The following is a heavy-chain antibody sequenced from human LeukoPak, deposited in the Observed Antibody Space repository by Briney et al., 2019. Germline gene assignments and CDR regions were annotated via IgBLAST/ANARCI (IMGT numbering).Heavy chain of an antibody. Sequence: GSLRLSCAASGFTFSSSAMSWIRQPPGKGLEWIGEINHSGSTNYNPSLKSRVTISVDTSKNQFSQKLSSVTAADTAVYYCARGNTYYDFWSGYYTVDLDYWGQGTLVTVSS. CDR1: GFTFSSSA. D-gene: IGHD3-3*01. V-gene: IGHV4-34*01. CDR2: INHSGST. CDR3: ARGNTYYDFWSGYYTVDLDY. J-gene: IGHJ4*02.